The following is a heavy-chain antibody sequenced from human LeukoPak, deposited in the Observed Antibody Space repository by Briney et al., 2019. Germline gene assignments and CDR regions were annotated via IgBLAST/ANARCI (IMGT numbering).Heavy chain of an antibody. CDR1: GFTFSSYA. J-gene: IGHJ4*02. CDR2: ISGSSGST. Sequence: GGSLRLSCAASGFTFSSYAMSWVRQAPGKGLEWVSGISGSSGSTYYADSVKGRFTISRDNSKNTLFLQMNSLRADDTAIYYCVKDYTSDWYFDSWGQGTLVTVSS. D-gene: IGHD6-19*01. V-gene: IGHV3-23*01. CDR3: VKDYTSDWYFDS.